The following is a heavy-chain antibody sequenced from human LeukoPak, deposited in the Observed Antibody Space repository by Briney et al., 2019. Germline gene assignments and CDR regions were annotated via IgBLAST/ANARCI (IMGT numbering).Heavy chain of an antibody. Sequence: GGSLRLSCVGSGFTFSNYAMMWVRQTQGKRLEWVSATRGSGTSTFYADSVKGRFTIFRDNFKNTVYLQMNNLRADDSAVYYCARDPNGDYIGAFDFQRWGLGTQVTVSS. J-gene: IGHJ1*01. D-gene: IGHD4-17*01. CDR3: ARDPNGDYIGAFDFQR. V-gene: IGHV3-23*01. CDR1: GFTFSNYA. CDR2: TRGSGTST.